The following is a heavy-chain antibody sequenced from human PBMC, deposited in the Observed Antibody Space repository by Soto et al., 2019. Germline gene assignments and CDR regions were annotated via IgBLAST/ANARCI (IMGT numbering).Heavy chain of an antibody. CDR2: IYYSGST. J-gene: IGHJ2*01. V-gene: IGHV4-39*01. CDR3: ATTPVAYCGGDCYYWYFDL. CDR1: GGSISSSSYC. Sequence: QLQLQESGPGLVKPSETLSLTCTVSGGSISSSSYCWGWIRQPPGNGLEWIGSIYYSGSTYYNPSLRSRVTISVDTSKNQFSLKLSSVTAADTAVYYCATTPVAYCGGDCYYWYFDLWGRGTLVTVSS. D-gene: IGHD2-21*02.